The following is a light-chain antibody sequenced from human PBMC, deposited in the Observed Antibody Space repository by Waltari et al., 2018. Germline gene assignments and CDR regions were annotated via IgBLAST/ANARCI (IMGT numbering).Light chain of an antibody. CDR3: QQYYNWPLT. Sequence: LSSRARRSVTNMLAWYQQKPGQAPRLLMYDASTRAAGIPARFSGSESGTEFTLTINSLQSEDFAVYFCQQYYNWPLTFGPGTKVDIK. CDR2: DAS. V-gene: IGKV3-15*01. CDR1: RSVTNM. J-gene: IGKJ3*01.